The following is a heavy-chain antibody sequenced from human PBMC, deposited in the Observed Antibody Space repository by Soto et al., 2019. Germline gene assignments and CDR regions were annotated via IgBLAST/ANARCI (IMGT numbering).Heavy chain of an antibody. CDR1: GFTFSSDW. CDR2: INTDGSDT. V-gene: IGHV3-74*01. CDR3: ARGPGYYFDY. Sequence: GGSLRLSCAASGFTFSSDWMHWVRQAPGKGLVWVSRINTDGSDTSYADSVKGRFTISRDNSKNTLYLQMGSLRAEDMAVYYCARGPGYYFDYWGQGTLVTVSS. J-gene: IGHJ4*02.